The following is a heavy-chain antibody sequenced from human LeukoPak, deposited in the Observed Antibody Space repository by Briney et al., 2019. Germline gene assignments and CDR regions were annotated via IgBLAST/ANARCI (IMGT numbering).Heavy chain of an antibody. J-gene: IGHJ4*02. CDR2: ISWNSGSI. V-gene: IGHV3-9*01. Sequence: GGSLRLSCAASGFTFDDYAMHWVRQAPGKGLEWVSGISWNSGSIGYADSVKGRFTISRDNAKNTLYLQMNSLRAEDTAVYYCARAWISDYWGQGTLVTVSS. CDR3: ARAWISDY. CDR1: GFTFDDYA. D-gene: IGHD2-2*03.